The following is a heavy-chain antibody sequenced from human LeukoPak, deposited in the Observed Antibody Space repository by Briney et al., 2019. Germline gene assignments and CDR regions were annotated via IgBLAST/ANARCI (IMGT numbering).Heavy chain of an antibody. V-gene: IGHV4-39*01. CDR2: IFYSGST. J-gene: IGHJ4*02. Sequence: SETLSLTYNVFDGSIYSSSYYWAWIRQPPGKGLEWIGSIFYSGSTYYNPSLKSRVTISVDTSKNQCSLNLTAVTVADTAVYYCARLDRTMGTIESWGQGTLVTVSS. CDR1: DGSIYSSSYY. D-gene: IGHD5-18*01. CDR3: ARLDRTMGTIES.